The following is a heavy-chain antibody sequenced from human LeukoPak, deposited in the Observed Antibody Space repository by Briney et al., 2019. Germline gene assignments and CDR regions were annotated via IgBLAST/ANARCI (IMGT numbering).Heavy chain of an antibody. D-gene: IGHD6-6*01. V-gene: IGHV3-43D*03. Sequence: PGGSLRLSCAASGFTFDDYAMHWVRHAPGKGLEWVSLISWDGGSTYYADSVKGRFTISRDNSKNSLYLQMNSLRAEDTALYNCAKDSSSPGYYMDVWGKGTTVTVSS. CDR2: ISWDGGST. J-gene: IGHJ6*03. CDR1: GFTFDDYA. CDR3: AKDSSSPGYYMDV.